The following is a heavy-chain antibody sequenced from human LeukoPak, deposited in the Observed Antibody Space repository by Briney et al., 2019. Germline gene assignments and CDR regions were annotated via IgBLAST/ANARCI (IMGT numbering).Heavy chain of an antibody. CDR1: GGSISSYY. J-gene: IGHJ5*02. CDR3: ASLSRATRGFDP. Sequence: SETLSLTCTVSGGSISSYYWSWVRQPAGKGLEWIGRIYTSGSTNYNPSLKSRVTMSVDTSKNQFSLKLSSVTAADTAVYYCASLSRATRGFDPWGQGTLVTVSS. V-gene: IGHV4-4*07. CDR2: IYTSGST. D-gene: IGHD3-10*01.